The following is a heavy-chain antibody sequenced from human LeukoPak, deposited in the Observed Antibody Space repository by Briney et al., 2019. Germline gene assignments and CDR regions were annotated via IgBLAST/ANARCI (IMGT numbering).Heavy chain of an antibody. D-gene: IGHD1-26*01. V-gene: IGHV3-21*01. J-gene: IGHJ5*02. CDR2: ISSNGSYI. CDR3: ARDLNNGSYHWFDP. CDR1: GFTFSIYS. Sequence: AGGSLRLSCAASGFTFSIYSMKWVRQAPGKGLEWVSSISSNGSYIYYADSVKGRFTISRDNSKNTLYLQMNSLRAEDTAIYYCARDLNNGSYHWFDPWGQGTLVTVSS.